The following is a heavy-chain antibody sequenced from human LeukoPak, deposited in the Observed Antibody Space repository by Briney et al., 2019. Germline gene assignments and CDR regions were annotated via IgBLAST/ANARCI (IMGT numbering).Heavy chain of an antibody. CDR2: INSDGSST. CDR1: GFTFSSYW. Sequence: SGGSLRLSCAASGFTFSSYWMHWVRQAPGKGLVWVSRINSDGSSTTYADSVKGRFTASRDNAKNTLYLQMNSLRVDDTAVYFCARDPYDPSENNRGFDSWGQGTLVTVSS. D-gene: IGHD3-22*01. CDR3: ARDPYDPSENNRGFDS. J-gene: IGHJ4*02. V-gene: IGHV3-74*01.